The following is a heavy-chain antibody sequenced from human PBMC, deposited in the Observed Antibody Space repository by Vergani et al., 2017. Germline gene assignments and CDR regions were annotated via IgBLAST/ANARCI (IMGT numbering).Heavy chain of an antibody. CDR2: ISGSGGST. Sequence: EVQLLESGGGLVQPGGSLRLSCAASGFTFSSYAMSWVRQPPGKGLEWVSAISGSGGSTYYADSVKGRFTISRDNSKNTLYLQMNSLRAEDTAVYYCASHTAITMVRGVIDYWGQGTLVTVSS. D-gene: IGHD3-10*01. CDR1: GFTFSSYA. V-gene: IGHV3-23*01. CDR3: ASHTAITMVRGVIDY. J-gene: IGHJ4*02.